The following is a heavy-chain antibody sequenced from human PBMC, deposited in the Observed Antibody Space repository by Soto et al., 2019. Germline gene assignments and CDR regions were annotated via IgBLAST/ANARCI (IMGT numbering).Heavy chain of an antibody. V-gene: IGHV3-33*01. D-gene: IGHD2-2*01. CDR3: STDRSIVVVPAAYTTAPQGFDR. CDR2: IWYDGSNK. Sequence: PWGSLRLSFAASGFTFSSYVMHWVRQAPVKGLEWVAVIWYDGSNKYYADSVKGRFTISRENSKNTLYLQMNSLRAEDTAVYYCSTDRSIVVVPAAYTTAPQGFDRSGQGNLLTLSS. CDR1: GFTFSSYV. J-gene: IGHJ5*02.